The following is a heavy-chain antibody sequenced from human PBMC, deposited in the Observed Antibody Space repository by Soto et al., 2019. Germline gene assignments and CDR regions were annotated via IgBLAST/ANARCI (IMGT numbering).Heavy chain of an antibody. V-gene: IGHV6-1*01. CDR3: AGTQAVYYYGMDV. CDR1: GDSVSCNSAA. Sequence: SQTLSLTCAISGDSVSCNSAAWNWIRQSPSRGLEWLGRTYYRSKWYNDYAVSVKSRITINSDTSKNQFALQLNSVTPEDTAVYYCAGTQAVYYYGMDVWGQGTTVTVSS. CDR2: TYYRSKWYN. J-gene: IGHJ6*02.